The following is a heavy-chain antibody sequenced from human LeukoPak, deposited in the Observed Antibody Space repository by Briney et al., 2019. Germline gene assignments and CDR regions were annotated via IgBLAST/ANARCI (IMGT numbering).Heavy chain of an antibody. D-gene: IGHD2-2*01. CDR3: ARSDIVVVPAALDY. CDR1: GFTFSSYG. V-gene: IGHV3-33*01. J-gene: IGHJ4*02. CDR2: IWYDGSNK. Sequence: GGSLRLSCAASGFTFSSYGMHWVRQAPGKGPERVAVIWYDGSNKYYADSVKGRFTISRDNSKNTLYLQMNSLRAEDTAVYYCARSDIVVVPAALDYWGQGTLVTVSS.